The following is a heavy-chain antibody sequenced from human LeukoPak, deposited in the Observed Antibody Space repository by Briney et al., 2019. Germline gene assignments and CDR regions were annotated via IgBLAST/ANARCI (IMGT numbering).Heavy chain of an antibody. Sequence: GASVKVSCKASGYTFTGYYMHWVRQAPGQGFEWMGWSDPYSGATKYEHFQGRVTMTTDTPISTAYMELTRLTSDDTAVYYCARANSYDNNGYSPELRYWGQGTLVTVSS. CDR1: GYTFTGYY. CDR2: SDPYSGAT. J-gene: IGHJ4*02. V-gene: IGHV1-2*02. CDR3: ARANSYDNNGYSPELRY. D-gene: IGHD3-22*01.